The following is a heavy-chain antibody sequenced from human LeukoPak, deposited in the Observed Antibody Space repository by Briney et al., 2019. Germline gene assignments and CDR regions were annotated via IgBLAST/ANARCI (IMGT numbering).Heavy chain of an antibody. J-gene: IGHJ5*02. CDR2: INHSGST. D-gene: IGHD3-10*01. Sequence: SETLSLTCAVYGGSFSGYYWSWIRQPPGKGLEWIGEINHSGSTNYKPSLKSRVTISVDTPKNQFSLKLSSVTAADTAVYYCARTPTNYYGSGSYYKRRWFDPRGLGTLVTASS. CDR3: ARTPTNYYGSGSYYKRRWFDP. V-gene: IGHV4-34*01. CDR1: GGSFSGYY.